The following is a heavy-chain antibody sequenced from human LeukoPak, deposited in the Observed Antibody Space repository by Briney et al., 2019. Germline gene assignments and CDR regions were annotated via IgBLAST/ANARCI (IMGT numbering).Heavy chain of an antibody. J-gene: IGHJ3*02. CDR1: GGTFSSYA. Sequence: SVKVSCTASGGTFSSYAISWVRQAPGQGLGWMGGIIPIFGTANYPQKFQGRVTITADESTSTAYMELSSLRSEDTAVYYCAGPNLYYYDSSGYSLGAFDIWGQGTMVTVSS. V-gene: IGHV1-69*13. D-gene: IGHD3-22*01. CDR3: AGPNLYYYDSSGYSLGAFDI. CDR2: IIPIFGTA.